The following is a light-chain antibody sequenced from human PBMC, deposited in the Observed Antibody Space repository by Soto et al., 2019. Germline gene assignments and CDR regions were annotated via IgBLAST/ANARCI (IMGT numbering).Light chain of an antibody. J-gene: IGKJ1*01. CDR3: QQYGISPSWT. Sequence: ENVLTQSPDTLSLSPGERATLSCWASQSVTGNYLAWYQQKPGQAPRLLIYGASSRPTGIPDRFSGSGSGTDFTLTISRLEPEDFAVYYCQQYGISPSWTFGQGTKVDIK. CDR2: GAS. CDR1: QSVTGNY. V-gene: IGKV3-20*01.